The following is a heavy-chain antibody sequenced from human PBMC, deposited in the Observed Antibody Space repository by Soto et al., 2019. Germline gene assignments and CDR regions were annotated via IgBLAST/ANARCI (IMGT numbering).Heavy chain of an antibody. V-gene: IGHV1-3*01. Sequence: QVQLVQSGAEVKKTGASVKVSCKASGYSFTPYAMHWVRQAPGQRLEWMGWINAGNGNTKYSQKFQGRVTLTRDISATTAYMELSSLRSEDTAVYYGARRGTSVFHQDWFDPWGQGTLVTVSS. CDR3: ARRGTSVFHQDWFDP. CDR2: INAGNGNT. CDR1: GYSFTPYA. D-gene: IGHD3-16*01. J-gene: IGHJ5*02.